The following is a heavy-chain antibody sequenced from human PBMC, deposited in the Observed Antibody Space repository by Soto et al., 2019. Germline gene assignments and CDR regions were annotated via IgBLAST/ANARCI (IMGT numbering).Heavy chain of an antibody. D-gene: IGHD3-3*01. Sequence: GGSLRLSCAASGLTFSSYAMSWVRQAPGKGLEWVSAISGSGGSTYYADSVKGRFTISRDNSKNTLYLQMNSLRAEDTAVYYCAKRNYDFWSGYYNVGFDYWGQGTLVTVSS. CDR1: GLTFSSYA. CDR2: ISGSGGST. J-gene: IGHJ4*02. V-gene: IGHV3-23*01. CDR3: AKRNYDFWSGYYNVGFDY.